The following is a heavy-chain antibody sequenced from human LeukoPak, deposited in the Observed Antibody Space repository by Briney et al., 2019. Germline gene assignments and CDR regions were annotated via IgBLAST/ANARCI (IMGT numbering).Heavy chain of an antibody. CDR2: IYYSRST. J-gene: IGHJ6*02. V-gene: IGHV4-59*01. Sequence: SETLSLTCTVSGGSISSYYWSWIRQPPGKGLEWIGHIYYSRSTNYNPSLKSRVTISVDTSKNQFSLKLSSVTAADTAVYYCARAASRHYYYGMDVWGQGTTVTVSS. CDR1: GGSISSYY. CDR3: ARAASRHYYYGMDV.